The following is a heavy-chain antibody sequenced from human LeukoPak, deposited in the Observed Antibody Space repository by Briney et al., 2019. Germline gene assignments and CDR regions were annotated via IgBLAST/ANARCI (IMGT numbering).Heavy chain of an antibody. CDR2: IYYSGNA. J-gene: IGHJ2*01. V-gene: IGHV4-59*08. Sequence: SETLSLTCTVSGGSISSYYWSWIRQPPGKGLEWIGYIYYSGNANYNPSLKSRVSISVDTSKNQFSLKLSSVTAADTAVYYCARRHGDYVWYFDPWGRGTVVTVFS. CDR3: ARRHGDYVWYFDP. CDR1: GGSISSYY. D-gene: IGHD4-17*01.